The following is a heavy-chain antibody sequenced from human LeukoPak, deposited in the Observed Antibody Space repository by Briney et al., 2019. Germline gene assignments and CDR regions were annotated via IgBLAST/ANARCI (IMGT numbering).Heavy chain of an antibody. D-gene: IGHD2/OR15-2a*01. CDR1: GFTFNTYA. V-gene: IGHV3-30-3*01. J-gene: IGHJ4*02. Sequence: PGGSPRLSCAASGFTFNTYAMNWVRQAPGKGLEWVAVISYDGSNEKYAESVRGRFTISRDNSNNMVFLQMNSLRNGDTAVYFCARSPEGVRILGIDHWGQGTLVTVSS. CDR2: ISYDGSNE. CDR3: ARSPEGVRILGIDH.